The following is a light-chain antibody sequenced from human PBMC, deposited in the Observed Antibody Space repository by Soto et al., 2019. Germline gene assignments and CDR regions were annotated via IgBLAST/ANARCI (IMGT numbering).Light chain of an antibody. Sequence: ESMLTQSPGTLSLSPGERATLSCRASQRVSTKYLTWYQQKPGQAPRLLLYGASIRATGIPDRFSGSVSGRYFTFIISRLEAEDFAVYYCQQFGDSPPAFTFGGGTKLEI. CDR2: GAS. V-gene: IGKV3-20*01. CDR1: QRVSTKY. CDR3: QQFGDSPPAFT. J-gene: IGKJ2*01.